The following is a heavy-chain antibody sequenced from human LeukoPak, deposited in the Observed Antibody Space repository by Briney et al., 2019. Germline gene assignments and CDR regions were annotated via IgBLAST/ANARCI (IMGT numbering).Heavy chain of an antibody. Sequence: ASVKVSCMASGYTFTSYDINWVRQATGQGREWMGWMNPNRGNTGYAQKFQGRVTMTRNTSISTAYMGLSSLRSEETAVYYCVRAEGIDGYCSSNSCYFWFDPWRQGTLVTVPS. CDR3: VRAEGIDGYCSSNSCYFWFDP. D-gene: IGHD2-2*01. V-gene: IGHV1-8*01. CDR2: MNPNRGNT. J-gene: IGHJ5*02. CDR1: GYTFTSYD.